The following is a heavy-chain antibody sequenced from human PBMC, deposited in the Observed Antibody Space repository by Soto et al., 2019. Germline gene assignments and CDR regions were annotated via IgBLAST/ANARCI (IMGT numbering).Heavy chain of an antibody. Sequence: QVQLVESGGGVVEPGRSLRLSCVASGFTFSSYGMHWVRQAPGKGLEWVTVISYDGNYKYNRNSVKGRFTISRDDSQNTVFLQMNSLRAEDTALYYCAKFSKTALGGQEWYFDLWGRGTLVTVSS. CDR1: GFTFSSYG. D-gene: IGHD5-18*01. CDR2: ISYDGNYK. V-gene: IGHV3-30*18. CDR3: AKFSKTALGGQEWYFDL. J-gene: IGHJ2*01.